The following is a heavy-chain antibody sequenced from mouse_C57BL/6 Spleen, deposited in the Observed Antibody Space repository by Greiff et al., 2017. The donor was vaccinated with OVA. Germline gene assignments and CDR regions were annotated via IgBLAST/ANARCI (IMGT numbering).Heavy chain of an antibody. CDR1: GYTFTSYW. CDR3: ARGPHYYGSSHWYFDV. Sequence: QVQLQQPGTELVKPGASVKLSCKASGYTFTSYWMHWVKQRPGQGLEWIGNINPSNGGTNYNEKFKSKATLTVDKSSSTAYMQLSSLTSEDSAVYYGARGPHYYGSSHWYFDVWGTGTTVTVSS. V-gene: IGHV1-53*01. CDR2: INPSNGGT. D-gene: IGHD1-1*01. J-gene: IGHJ1*03.